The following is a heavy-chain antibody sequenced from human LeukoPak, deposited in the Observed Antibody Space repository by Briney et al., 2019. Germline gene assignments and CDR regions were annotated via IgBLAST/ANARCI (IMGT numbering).Heavy chain of an antibody. Sequence: PGGSLRLSCAASGFTFDDYAMHWVRQAPGKGLEWVSGISWNSGSIGYADSVKGRFTISRDNAKNSLYLQMNSLRAEDTALYYCAKDISFRVIAVAGTGDAFDIWGQGTMVTVSS. CDR1: GFTFDDYA. CDR3: AKDISFRVIAVAGTGDAFDI. D-gene: IGHD6-19*01. J-gene: IGHJ3*02. CDR2: ISWNSGSI. V-gene: IGHV3-9*01.